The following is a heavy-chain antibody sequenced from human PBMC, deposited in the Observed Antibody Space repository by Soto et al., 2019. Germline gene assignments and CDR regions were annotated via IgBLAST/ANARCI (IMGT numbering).Heavy chain of an antibody. Sequence: QVQLVQSGAEVKKPGSSVKVSCKASGGTFSSYTISWVRQAPGQGLEWMGRIIPILGIANYAQKFQDRVTITADKSTSTAYMELSSLRSEDTAVYYCARALDRNRVATIWGQGTLVTVSS. J-gene: IGHJ4*02. CDR3: ARALDRNRVATI. CDR2: IIPILGIA. CDR1: GGTFSSYT. V-gene: IGHV1-69*02. D-gene: IGHD5-12*01.